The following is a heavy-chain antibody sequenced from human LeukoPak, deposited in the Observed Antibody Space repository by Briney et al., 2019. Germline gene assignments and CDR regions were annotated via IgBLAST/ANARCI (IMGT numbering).Heavy chain of an antibody. CDR2: ISGSGGST. Sequence: GGSLRLSCAASGFTFSSYAMSWVRQAPGKGLEWVSAISGSGGSTYYADSVKGRFTISRDNSKNTLYLQMNSLRAEDTAVYYCTITGRDGYNWEYWGQGTLVTVSS. CDR3: TITGRDGYNWEY. D-gene: IGHD5-24*01. V-gene: IGHV3-23*01. J-gene: IGHJ4*02. CDR1: GFTFSSYA.